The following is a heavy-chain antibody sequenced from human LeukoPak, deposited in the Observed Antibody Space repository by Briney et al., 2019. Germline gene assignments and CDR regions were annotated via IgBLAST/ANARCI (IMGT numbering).Heavy chain of an antibody. CDR2: MNPNSGNT. CDR1: GYTFTSYD. Sequence: ASVKVSCKASGYTFTSYDINWVRQATGQGLEWMGWMNPNSGNTGYAQKFQGRVTMTRNTSISTAYMELSSLRSEDTAVYYCAAGLRVAWTNTPQREFDYWGQGTLVTVSS. CDR3: AAGLRVAWTNTPQREFDY. V-gene: IGHV1-8*01. J-gene: IGHJ4*02. D-gene: IGHD2/OR15-2a*01.